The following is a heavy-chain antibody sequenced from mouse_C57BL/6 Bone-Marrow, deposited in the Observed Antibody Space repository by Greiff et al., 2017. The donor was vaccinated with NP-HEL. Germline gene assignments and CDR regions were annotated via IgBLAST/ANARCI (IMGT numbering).Heavy chain of an antibody. V-gene: IGHV5-15*04. Sequence: EVKLVESGGGLVQPGGSLKLSCAASGFTFSDYGMAWVRQAPRKGPEWVAFISNLAYSIYYADTVTGRFTISRENAKNTLYLEMSSLRSEDTAMYYCARYYYGSSFAYWGQGTLVTVSA. CDR2: ISNLAYSI. CDR3: ARYYYGSSFAY. D-gene: IGHD1-1*01. J-gene: IGHJ3*01. CDR1: GFTFSDYG.